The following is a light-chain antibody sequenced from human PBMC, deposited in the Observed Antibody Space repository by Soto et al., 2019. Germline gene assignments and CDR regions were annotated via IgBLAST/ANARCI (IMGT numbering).Light chain of an antibody. CDR3: QQYGTSPVT. Sequence: EIVLTQPPGTLSLSPGERATLSCRASRSVSSTFLAWYQHKPGQAPRLLIYGASSRATGIPDRFSGSGSGTDFTLTISRLEPEDFAVYYCQQYGTSPVTFGQGTKVEIK. J-gene: IGKJ1*01. CDR1: RSVSSTF. CDR2: GAS. V-gene: IGKV3-20*01.